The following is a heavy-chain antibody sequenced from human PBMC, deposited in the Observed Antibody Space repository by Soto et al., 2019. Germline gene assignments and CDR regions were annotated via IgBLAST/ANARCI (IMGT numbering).Heavy chain of an antibody. Sequence: SETLSLTCTVSGGSISSYYWSWIRQPPGKGLEWIGYIYYSGSTNYNPSLKSRVTISVDTSKNQFSLKLSSVTAADTAVYYCAREGIAAADTYNWFDPWRQGTLVTVSS. CDR3: AREGIAAADTYNWFDP. CDR1: GGSISSYY. V-gene: IGHV4-59*01. J-gene: IGHJ5*02. D-gene: IGHD6-13*01. CDR2: IYYSGST.